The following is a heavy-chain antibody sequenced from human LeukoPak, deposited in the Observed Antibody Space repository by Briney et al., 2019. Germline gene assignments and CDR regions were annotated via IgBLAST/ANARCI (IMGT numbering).Heavy chain of an antibody. Sequence: ASVKVSCKASGYTFTNYAMHWVRQAPGQGLEWMGWINPNSGGTNYAQKFQGRVTMTRDTSISTAYMELSRLRSDDTAVYYCARDYYDILTGYYKNEYYFDYWGQGTLVTVSS. CDR1: GYTFTNYA. J-gene: IGHJ4*02. CDR3: ARDYYDILTGYYKNEYYFDY. D-gene: IGHD3-9*01. CDR2: INPNSGGT. V-gene: IGHV1-2*02.